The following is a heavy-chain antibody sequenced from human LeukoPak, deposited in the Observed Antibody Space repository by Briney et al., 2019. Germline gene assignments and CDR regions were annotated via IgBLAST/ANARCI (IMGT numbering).Heavy chain of an antibody. V-gene: IGHV5-51*01. Sequence: GESLKISCEGSGYTFTSYWIAWVRQMPGKGLEWMGVIYPGDSETRYSPSFQGQVTISVDKSISTAYVQWSGLRASDTATYYCARLASASAYGDGNWFDPWGQGTLVTVSS. CDR3: ARLASASAYGDGNWFDP. CDR2: IYPGDSET. D-gene: IGHD4-17*01. CDR1: GYTFTSYW. J-gene: IGHJ5*02.